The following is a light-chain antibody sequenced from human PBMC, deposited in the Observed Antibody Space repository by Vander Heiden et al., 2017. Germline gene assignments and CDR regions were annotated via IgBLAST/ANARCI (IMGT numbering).Light chain of an antibody. CDR3: HQYYTTPRT. J-gene: IGKJ1*01. CDR2: WAS. Sequence: DIVMTQSPDPLAVSLGEKATIHCKSSQSVLKNSNNKNNLSKYQVKPGQPAKLLIYWASTRESGVPERFSGRECGRDFSLTISSLQAEDVAVYYCHQYYTTPRTFGQGTKLEI. V-gene: IGKV4-1*01. CDR1: QSVLKNSNNKNN.